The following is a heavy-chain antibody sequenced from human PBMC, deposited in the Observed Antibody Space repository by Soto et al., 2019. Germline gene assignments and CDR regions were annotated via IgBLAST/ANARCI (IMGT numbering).Heavy chain of an antibody. V-gene: IGHV1-69*13. Sequence: PGNGPCEAAAGTFPSPAIRGVLQAARHGLEGMGGILPIFGTANYEQNFQGRVKNTADESTSTAYMELSSLRSEDTAVYYCARDSGITIFGVVYYYYGMDVWGQGTTVTVS. D-gene: IGHD3-3*01. CDR2: ILPIFGTA. J-gene: IGHJ6*02. CDR3: ARDSGITIFGVVYYYYGMDV. CDR1: AGTFPSPA.